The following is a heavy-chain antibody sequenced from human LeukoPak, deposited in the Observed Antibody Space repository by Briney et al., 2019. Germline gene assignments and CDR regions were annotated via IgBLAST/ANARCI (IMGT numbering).Heavy chain of an antibody. V-gene: IGHV3-53*01. CDR1: GFTFSSYG. D-gene: IGHD5-24*01. Sequence: GGSLRLSCAASGFTFSSYGMSWVRQAPGKGLEWVSVIYSGGSTYYADSVKGRFTISRDNSKSTLYIQMNSLRAEDTAVYYCARDRGNDYNSYFFDYWGQGILVTVSS. CDR2: IYSGGST. J-gene: IGHJ4*02. CDR3: ARDRGNDYNSYFFDY.